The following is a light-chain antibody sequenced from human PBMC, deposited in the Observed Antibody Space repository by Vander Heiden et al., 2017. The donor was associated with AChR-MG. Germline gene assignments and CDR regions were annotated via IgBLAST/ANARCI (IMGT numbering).Light chain of an antibody. CDR3: QKGYTSPPA. Sequence: DIQVTQSPSSLSASVGDRVTITCRTSQSIGSHLNWYQQRTGKAPKLLIYGTSSLQSGVPSRFSGSESGTDFTLAISSLQPEDFATYFCQKGYTSPPAFGQGTKLEIK. CDR1: QSIGSH. CDR2: GTS. J-gene: IGKJ2*01. V-gene: IGKV1-39*01.